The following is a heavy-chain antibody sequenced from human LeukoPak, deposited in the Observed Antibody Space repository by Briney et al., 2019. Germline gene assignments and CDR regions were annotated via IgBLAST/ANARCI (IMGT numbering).Heavy chain of an antibody. CDR2: IYSSGTT. J-gene: IGHJ5*02. V-gene: IGHV4-31*03. Sequence: PSQTLSLTCTVSGASIGSGGSPWTWLRQFPGQGLQWIGYIYSSGTTQYNPSLKSRLIISVYTSKNQFSLELTSVTVADTAVYYCGRMLHTSGSYRIDHWGQGTLVTVSS. D-gene: IGHD3-10*01. CDR1: GASIGSGGSP. CDR3: GRMLHTSGSYRIDH.